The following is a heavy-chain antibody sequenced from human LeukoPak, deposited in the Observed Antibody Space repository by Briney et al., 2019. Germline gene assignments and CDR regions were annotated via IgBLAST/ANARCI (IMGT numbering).Heavy chain of an antibody. CDR3: AKEAHLAAAGHYYYYYYMDV. D-gene: IGHD6-13*01. CDR2: IYTSGST. Sequence: SETLSLTCTVSGGSISSYYWSWIRQPAGKGLEWIGRIYTSGSTNYNPSLKSRVTMSVDTSKNQFSLRLSSVTAADTAVYYCAKEAHLAAAGHYYYYYYMDVWGKGTTVTVSS. V-gene: IGHV4-4*07. J-gene: IGHJ6*03. CDR1: GGSISSYY.